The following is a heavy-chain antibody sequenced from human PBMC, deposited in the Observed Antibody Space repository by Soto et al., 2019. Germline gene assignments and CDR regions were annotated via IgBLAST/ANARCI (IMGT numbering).Heavy chain of an antibody. Sequence: GGSLRLSCAASGFSFSSDSMGWVRQAPGKGLEWVSSISSSGSFKNYADSVKGRFTISRDNAKNSLYLQMNGLKEEDTAVYYCARDPPTGTTLEWADSWGQGTLGTVSS. CDR3: ARDPPTGTTLEWADS. J-gene: IGHJ4*02. D-gene: IGHD1-7*01. V-gene: IGHV3-21*01. CDR2: ISSSGSFK. CDR1: GFSFSSDS.